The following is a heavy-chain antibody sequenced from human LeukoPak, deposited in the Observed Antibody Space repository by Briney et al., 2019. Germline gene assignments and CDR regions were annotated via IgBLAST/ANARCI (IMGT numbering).Heavy chain of an antibody. D-gene: IGHD3-10*01. CDR3: ASDSGPGFGELRDAFDI. CDR1: VAPSAVIITT. Sequence: SETCPSPAVSLVAPSAVIITTGARSASPQGRGWSGLQVYYSGSFYYNPSLKSRVTISVDTSKNHFSLKVTSVTAADTAVYYCASDSGPGFGELRDAFDIWGQGTMVTVSS. CDR2: YYSGSF. J-gene: IGHJ3*02. V-gene: IGHV4-39*07.